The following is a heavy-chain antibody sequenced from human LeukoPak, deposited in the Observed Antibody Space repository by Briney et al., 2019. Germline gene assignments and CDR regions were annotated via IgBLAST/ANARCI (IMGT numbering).Heavy chain of an antibody. J-gene: IGHJ6*02. Sequence: GGSLRLSCAASGFTFTTYWMHWVRQAPGKGLVWVSHINSDGSITSYADSVKGRFTISRDNARNTLYLQMNSLRAEDTAVYYCARDAVDTANAVWGQGTTVTVSS. D-gene: IGHD5-18*01. CDR1: GFTFTTYW. CDR3: ARDAVDTANAV. CDR2: INSDGSIT. V-gene: IGHV3-74*01.